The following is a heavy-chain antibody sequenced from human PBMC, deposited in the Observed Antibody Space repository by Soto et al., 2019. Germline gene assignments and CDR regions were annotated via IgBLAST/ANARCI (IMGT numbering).Heavy chain of an antibody. D-gene: IGHD3-22*01. CDR3: APLYYYDSSGYYY. V-gene: IGHV3-30*03. CDR2: ISYDGSNK. Sequence: GGSLRLSCAASGFTFSSYGMHWVRQAPGKGLEWVAVISYDGSNKYYADSVKGRFTISRDNSKNTLYLQMNSLRAEDTAVYYCAPLYYYDSSGYYYWGQGTLVTVSS. CDR1: GFTFSSYG. J-gene: IGHJ4*02.